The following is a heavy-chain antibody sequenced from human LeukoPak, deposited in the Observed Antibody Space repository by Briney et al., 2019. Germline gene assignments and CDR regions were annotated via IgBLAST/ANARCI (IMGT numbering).Heavy chain of an antibody. CDR2: INPSGGST. Sequence: ASVKVSCKASGYTFTIYYMHWVRQAPGQGLEWMGIINPSGGSTSYAQKFQGRVTMTRATSTSTVYMELSSLRSEDTAVYYCARVLIRGVKGFDPWGQGTLVTVSS. CDR1: GYTFTIYY. J-gene: IGHJ5*02. CDR3: ARVLIRGVKGFDP. V-gene: IGHV1-46*03. D-gene: IGHD3-16*01.